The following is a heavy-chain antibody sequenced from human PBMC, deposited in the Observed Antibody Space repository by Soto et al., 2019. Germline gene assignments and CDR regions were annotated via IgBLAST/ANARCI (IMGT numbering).Heavy chain of an antibody. CDR1: GGTFSSYA. Sequence: ASVKVSCKASGGTFSSYAISWVRQAPGQGLEWMGGIIPIFGTANYAQKFQGRVTITADKSTSTAYMELSSLRSEDTAVYYCASGRSYYYYYYGMDVWGQGTTVTVSS. CDR2: IIPIFGTA. V-gene: IGHV1-69*06. CDR3: ASGRSYYYYYYGMDV. J-gene: IGHJ6*02.